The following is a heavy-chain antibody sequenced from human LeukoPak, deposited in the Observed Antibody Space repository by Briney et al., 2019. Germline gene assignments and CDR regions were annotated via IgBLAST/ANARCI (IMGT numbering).Heavy chain of an antibody. CDR1: GGSISSGSYY. Sequence: SETLSLTCTVSGGSISSGSYYWSWIRQPAGKGLEWIGRIYTSGSTNYNPSLKCRVTISVDTSKNQFSLKLSSVTAADTAVYYCARAGRYYYYYGMDVWGQGTTVTVSS. CDR2: IYTSGST. CDR3: ARAGRYYYYYGMDV. V-gene: IGHV4-61*02. J-gene: IGHJ6*02.